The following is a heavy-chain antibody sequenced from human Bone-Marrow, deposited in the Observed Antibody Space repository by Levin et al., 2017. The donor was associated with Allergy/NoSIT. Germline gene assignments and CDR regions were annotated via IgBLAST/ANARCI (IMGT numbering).Heavy chain of an antibody. CDR1: GFTFSSYA. V-gene: IGHV3-23*01. CDR3: AKGRTDGWRMLGKYYCDY. Sequence: GGSLRLSCAASGFTFSSYAMSWFRQAPGKGLEWVSGNSASGGSTYFADSVKGRFTISRDNSKNTLYLQMNSLRAEDTAVYYCAKGRTDGWRMLGKYYCDYWGQGALVIVSS. D-gene: IGHD5-24*01. J-gene: IGHJ4*02. CDR2: NSASGGST.